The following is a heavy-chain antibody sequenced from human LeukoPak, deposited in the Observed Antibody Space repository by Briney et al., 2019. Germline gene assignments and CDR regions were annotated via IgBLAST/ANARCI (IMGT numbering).Heavy chain of an antibody. V-gene: IGHV3-21*01. D-gene: IGHD6-13*01. Sequence: PGGSLRLSCVASGFTFSSYSINWVRQAPGKGLEWVSSISSSSSYIYYADSVKGRFTISRDNAKNSLYLQMNSLRAEDTAVYYCARDADSSSWSMYYYYGMDVWGQGTTVTVSS. CDR3: ARDADSSSWSMYYYYGMDV. J-gene: IGHJ6*02. CDR1: GFTFSSYS. CDR2: ISSSSSYI.